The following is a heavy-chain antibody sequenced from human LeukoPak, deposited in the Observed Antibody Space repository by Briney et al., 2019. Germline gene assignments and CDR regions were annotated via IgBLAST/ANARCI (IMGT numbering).Heavy chain of an antibody. CDR3: ARGGASGSYLHWFDP. CDR1: GGSISSITYS. Sequence: SETLSLTCIVSGGSISSITYSWGWIRQPPGKGLEWIGSIYYSGSTNYNPSLKSRVTISVDTSKNQFSLKLNSVTAADTAVYYCARGGASGSYLHWFDPWGQGTLVSVSS. V-gene: IGHV4-39*07. CDR2: IYYSGST. J-gene: IGHJ5*02. D-gene: IGHD3-10*01.